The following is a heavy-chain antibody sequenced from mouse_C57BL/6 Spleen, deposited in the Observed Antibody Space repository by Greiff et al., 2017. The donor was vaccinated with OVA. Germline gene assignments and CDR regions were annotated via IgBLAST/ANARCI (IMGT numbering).Heavy chain of an antibody. J-gene: IGHJ4*01. Sequence: QVQLQQPGAELVKPGASVKLSCKASGYTFTSYWMQWVKQRPGQGLEWIGEIDPSDSYTNYNQKFKGKATLTVDTSSSTAYMQLSSLTSEDSAVYYCARDDYEGDAMDYWGQGTSVTVSS. D-gene: IGHD2-4*01. CDR1: GYTFTSYW. V-gene: IGHV1-50*01. CDR2: IDPSDSYT. CDR3: ARDDYEGDAMDY.